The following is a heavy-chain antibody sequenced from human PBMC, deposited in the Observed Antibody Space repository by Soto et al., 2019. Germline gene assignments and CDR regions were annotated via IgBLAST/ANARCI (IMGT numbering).Heavy chain of an antibody. CDR3: ARHGQDCSGGSCYSVDNWFDP. V-gene: IGHV4-59*08. D-gene: IGHD2-15*01. CDR1: GGSISSYY. CDR2: IYYSGST. Sequence: QVQLQESGPGLVKPSETLSLTCTVSGGSISSYYWSWIRQPPGKGLEWIGYIYYSGSTNYNPSLKGRVTISVDTSKNQFSLKLSSVTAADTAVYYCARHGQDCSGGSCYSVDNWFDPWGQGTLVTVSS. J-gene: IGHJ5*02.